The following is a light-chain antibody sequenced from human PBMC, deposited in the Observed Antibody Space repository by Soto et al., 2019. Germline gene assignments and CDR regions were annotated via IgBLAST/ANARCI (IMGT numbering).Light chain of an antibody. CDR3: QESYSTS. CDR1: QGIRRY. Sequence: DIQLTQSPSSLSASVGARVTILCRANQGIRRYVAWYQQKPRKVPKLLIYEASNLQAGVPSRFRGGGSGTEFTLTISSLQPEDVATYYCQESYSTSFGQGTKVDIK. J-gene: IGKJ1*01. CDR2: EAS. V-gene: IGKV1-27*01.